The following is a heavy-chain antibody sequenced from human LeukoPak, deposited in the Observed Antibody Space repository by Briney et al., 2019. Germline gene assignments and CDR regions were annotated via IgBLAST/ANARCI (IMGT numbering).Heavy chain of an antibody. CDR1: GYTFTSYD. Sequence: ASVKVSGKASGYTFTSYDINWVRQATGQGLEWMGWMNPNSGNTGYAQKFQGRVTMTRNTSISTAYMELSSLRSEDTAVYYCARTAILYGDVNLDYWGQGTLVTVSS. V-gene: IGHV1-8*01. J-gene: IGHJ4*02. D-gene: IGHD4-17*01. CDR3: ARTAILYGDVNLDY. CDR2: MNPNSGNT.